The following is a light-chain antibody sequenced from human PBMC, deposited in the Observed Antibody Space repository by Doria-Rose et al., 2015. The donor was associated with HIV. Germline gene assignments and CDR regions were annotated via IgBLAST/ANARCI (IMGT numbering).Light chain of an antibody. CDR2: DGS. J-gene: IGKJ1*01. CDR3: HQYGTSWT. Sequence: TQSPGTLSLSTGERATLSCRASQSFSSTYFAWYQQNPGQAPSLLIDDGSTRATDIPDRFSASGSGTDSTLTINRLEPEDFALYYCHQYGTSWTFGQGTKVEI. CDR1: QSFSSTY. V-gene: IGKV3-20*01.